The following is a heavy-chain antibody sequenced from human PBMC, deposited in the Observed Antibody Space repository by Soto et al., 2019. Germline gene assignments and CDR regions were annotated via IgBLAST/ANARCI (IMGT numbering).Heavy chain of an antibody. J-gene: IGHJ6*02. CDR1: GFTFSSYA. D-gene: IGHD2-15*01. CDR2: ISYDGSNK. Sequence: GGSLRLSCAASGFTFSSYAMSWVRQSPGKGLEWVAVISYDGSNKYYADSVKGRFTISRDNSKNTLYLQMNSLRAEDTAMYYCAKVLAGGYYYYYYGMDVWGQGTTVTVSS. CDR3: AKVLAGGYYYYYYGMDV. V-gene: IGHV3-30*18.